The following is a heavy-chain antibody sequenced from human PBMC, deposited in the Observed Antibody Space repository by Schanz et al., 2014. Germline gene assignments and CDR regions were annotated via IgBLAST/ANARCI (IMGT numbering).Heavy chain of an antibody. CDR3: ARGPDYGSGSYSSY. J-gene: IGHJ4*02. D-gene: IGHD3-10*01. V-gene: IGHV3-11*06. Sequence: QVQLVESGGGVVQPGRSLRLSCAASGFTFSDYYMSWIRQAPGKGLEWVSYISSDNNYAYYADSMRGRFTISRDNAKNSLYLQMNSLRAEDTAVYYCARGPDYGSGSYSSYWGQGTLVTVSS. CDR2: ISSDNNYA. CDR1: GFTFSDYY.